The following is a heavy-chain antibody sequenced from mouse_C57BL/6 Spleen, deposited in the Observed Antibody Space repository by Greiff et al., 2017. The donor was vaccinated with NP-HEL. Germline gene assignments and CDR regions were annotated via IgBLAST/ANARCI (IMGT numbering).Heavy chain of an antibody. V-gene: IGHV1-59*01. Sequence: QVQLQQPGAELVRPGTSVKLSCKASGYTFTSYWMHWVKQRPGQGLEWIGVIDPSDSYTNYNQKFKGKATLTVDTSSSTACMQLSSLTSEDSAVYYCATRWGYWGQGTTLTVSS. D-gene: IGHD1-1*02. CDR2: IDPSDSYT. J-gene: IGHJ2*01. CDR1: GYTFTSYW. CDR3: ATRWGY.